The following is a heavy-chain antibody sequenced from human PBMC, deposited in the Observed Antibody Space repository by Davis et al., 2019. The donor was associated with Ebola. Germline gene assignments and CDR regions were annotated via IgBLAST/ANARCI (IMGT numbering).Heavy chain of an antibody. CDR1: GFTFSSYG. D-gene: IGHD6-13*01. J-gene: IGHJ4*02. CDR3: AKIGGIAAHFDY. V-gene: IGHV3-30*18. Sequence: GESLKIPCAASGFTFSSYGMHWVRQAPGKGLEWVAVISYDGSNKYYADSVKGRFTISRDNSKNTLYLQMNSLRAEDTAVYYCAKIGGIAAHFDYWGQGTLVTVSS. CDR2: ISYDGSNK.